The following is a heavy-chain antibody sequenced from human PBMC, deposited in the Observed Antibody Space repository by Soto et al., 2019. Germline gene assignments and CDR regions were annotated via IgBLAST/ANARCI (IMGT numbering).Heavy chain of an antibody. CDR2: ISYDGSKK. V-gene: IGHV3-30*18. Sequence: QVQLVESGGGVVQPGRSLRLSCAASGFTFSSYGMHWVRQAPGKGLEWVAVISYDGSKKYYADSVKGRFTISRDNSKNTLYLQMNSLRAEDTAVYYCAKEGPYDYVWGSYRAVYYYGMDVWGQGTTVTVSS. D-gene: IGHD3-16*02. CDR3: AKEGPYDYVWGSYRAVYYYGMDV. CDR1: GFTFSSYG. J-gene: IGHJ6*02.